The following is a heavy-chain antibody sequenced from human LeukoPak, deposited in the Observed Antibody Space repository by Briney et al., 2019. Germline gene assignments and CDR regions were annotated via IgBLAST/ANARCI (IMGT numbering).Heavy chain of an antibody. D-gene: IGHD1-26*01. CDR1: GDTFTSYA. J-gene: IGHJ1*01. Sequence: ASVKVSCKASGDTFTSYAMHWVRQAPGQRLEWMGWINAGNGNTKYSQKFQGRVTITRDTSASTAYMELSSLRSEDTAVYYCARENGRGGSYYSPHWGQGTLVTVSS. V-gene: IGHV1-3*01. CDR3: ARENGRGGSYYSPH. CDR2: INAGNGNT.